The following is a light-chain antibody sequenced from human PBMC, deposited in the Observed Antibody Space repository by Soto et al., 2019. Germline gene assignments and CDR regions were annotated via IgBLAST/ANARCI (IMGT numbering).Light chain of an antibody. CDR2: GDN. Sequence: QSVLTQPPSVSGAPGQRVSISCTGSTSNIGAPYDVHWYQHLPGTAPKLLIYGDNNRPSGVPDRFSGSKSGNTASLTVSGLQAGDEADYYCSSFAANDNVVFGGGTKLTVL. J-gene: IGLJ3*02. CDR3: SSFAANDNVV. V-gene: IGLV1-40*01. CDR1: TSNIGAPYD.